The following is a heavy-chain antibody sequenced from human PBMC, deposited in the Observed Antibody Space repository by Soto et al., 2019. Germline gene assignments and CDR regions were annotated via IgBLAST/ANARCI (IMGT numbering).Heavy chain of an antibody. CDR2: ISVSNSST. CDR1: GFSFNNCA. V-gene: IGHV3-23*01. CDR3: AKTRTGYYYESRSS. Sequence: HPGGSLRLSCAASGFSFNNCAMSWVRQAPGKGLEWVSTISVSNSSTYYTDSLKGRFTISRDNSKNTLYLHMNTLRAEDTAVYYCAKTRTGYYYESRSSSGQGTLVTVST. J-gene: IGHJ5*02. D-gene: IGHD3-22*01.